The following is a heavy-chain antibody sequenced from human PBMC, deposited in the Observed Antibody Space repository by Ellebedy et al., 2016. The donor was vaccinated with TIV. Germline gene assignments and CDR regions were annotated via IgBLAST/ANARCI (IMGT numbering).Heavy chain of an antibody. CDR3: ARDEVVPAAMGYYYYGMDV. D-gene: IGHD2-2*01. CDR2: IYYSGST. CDR1: GGSISSGDYY. J-gene: IGHJ6*02. V-gene: IGHV4-30-4*01. Sequence: SETLSLXXTVSGGSISSGDYYWSWIRQPPGKGLEWIGYIYYSGSTYYNPSLKSRVTISVDTSKNQFSLKLSSVTAADTAVYYCARDEVVPAAMGYYYYGMDVWGQGTTVTVSS.